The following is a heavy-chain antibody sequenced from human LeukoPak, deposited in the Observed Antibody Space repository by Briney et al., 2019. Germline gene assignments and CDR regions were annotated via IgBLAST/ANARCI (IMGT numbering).Heavy chain of an antibody. CDR2: ISWNSGSI. Sequence: PGGSLRLSCAASGFTFDDYAMHWVRQAPGKGLEWVSGISWNSGSIGYADSVKGRFTISRDNAKNSLYLQTNSLRAEDTALYYCAKDGAAAGVFDYWGQGTLVTVSS. J-gene: IGHJ4*02. D-gene: IGHD6-13*01. CDR3: AKDGAAAGVFDY. CDR1: GFTFDDYA. V-gene: IGHV3-9*01.